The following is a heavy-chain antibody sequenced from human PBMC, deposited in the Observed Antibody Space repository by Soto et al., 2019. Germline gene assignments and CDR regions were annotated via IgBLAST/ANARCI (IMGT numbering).Heavy chain of an antibody. V-gene: IGHV3-30*18. J-gene: IGHJ6*02. D-gene: IGHD1-26*01. Sequence: QVQLVESGGGVVQPGRSLRLSCAASGFTFSSYGMHWVRQAPGKGLEWVAVISYDGSNKYYADSVKGRFTISRDNSKNTLYLQMNNLRAEDTAVYYCAKVVVVGATPGLGDYYYYYGMDVWGQGTTVTVSS. CDR3: AKVVVVGATPGLGDYYYYYGMDV. CDR1: GFTFSSYG. CDR2: ISYDGSNK.